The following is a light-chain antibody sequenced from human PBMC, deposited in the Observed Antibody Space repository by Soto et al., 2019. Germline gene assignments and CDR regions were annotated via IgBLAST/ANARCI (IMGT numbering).Light chain of an antibody. CDR3: QQHKIWPLS. Sequence: IVLTLSRATLSLSPKEIATVCCRASQSVSSYLAWYQQKPGQAPRLLIYGASTRAPGIPARFSGSGSGTEFTLTISSLQSGDFAVYYCQQHKIWPLSFGGGTMVDIK. CDR2: GAS. V-gene: IGKV3D-15*01. J-gene: IGKJ4*01. CDR1: QSVSSY.